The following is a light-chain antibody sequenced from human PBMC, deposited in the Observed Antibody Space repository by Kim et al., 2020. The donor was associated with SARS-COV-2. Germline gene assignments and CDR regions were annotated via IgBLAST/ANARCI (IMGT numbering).Light chain of an antibody. V-gene: IGLV3-1*01. CDR1: RLGQKY. J-gene: IGLJ2*01. Sequence: SLSPGQTASITCSGARLGQKYVCWYQQKPGQSPEVVIYQDTKRPSGIPERFSGSNSGNTATLTISGTRDVDEADYYCQVWDSTTTVFGGGTQLTVL. CDR3: QVWDSTTTV. CDR2: QDT.